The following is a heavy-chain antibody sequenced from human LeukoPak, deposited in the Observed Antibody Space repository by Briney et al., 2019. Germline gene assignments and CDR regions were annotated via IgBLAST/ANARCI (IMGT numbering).Heavy chain of an antibody. V-gene: IGHV3-7*01. J-gene: IGHJ4*02. CDR1: GFTFSSYR. Sequence: GGSLRLSCAASGFTFSSYRMSWVRQTPEKGLEFVANINRDGSVRNYVDSVKGRFTISRDNAENSLHLQMNSLRADDTAVYYCARDPGSSAFDSWGQGTLVTVSS. CDR2: INRDGSVR. D-gene: IGHD5/OR15-5a*01. CDR3: ARDPGSSAFDS.